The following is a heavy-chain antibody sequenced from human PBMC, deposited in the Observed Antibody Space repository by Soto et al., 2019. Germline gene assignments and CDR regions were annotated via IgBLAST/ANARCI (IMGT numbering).Heavy chain of an antibody. D-gene: IGHD3-9*01. CDR1: GITFNKYA. CDR3: AKGGPESESAIYAFDI. J-gene: IGHJ3*02. CDR2: ISVSGGGT. V-gene: IGHV3-23*01. Sequence: PGGSLRLSCAASGITFNKYAMSLVRQAPEKGLDWVSSISVSGGGTYYADFVKGRFTISRDNSKNRLYLQLSSLRAEDTAVYYCAKGGPESESAIYAFDIWGQGTMVTVSS.